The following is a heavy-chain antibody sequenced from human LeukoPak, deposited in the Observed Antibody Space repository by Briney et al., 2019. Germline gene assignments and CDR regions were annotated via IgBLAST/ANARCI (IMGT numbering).Heavy chain of an antibody. Sequence: KPGGSLRLSCAASGFTFSSYSMNWVRQAPGKGLEWVSSISSSSSYIYYADSVKGRFTISRDNAKNSLYLQMNSLRAEDTAVYYCARGSGYSSGWDPYWYFDLWGRGTLVTVSS. D-gene: IGHD6-19*01. V-gene: IGHV3-21*01. CDR2: ISSSSSYI. CDR3: ARGSGYSSGWDPYWYFDL. J-gene: IGHJ2*01. CDR1: GFTFSSYS.